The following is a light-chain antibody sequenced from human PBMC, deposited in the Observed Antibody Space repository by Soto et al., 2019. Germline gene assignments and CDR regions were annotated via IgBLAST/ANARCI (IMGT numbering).Light chain of an antibody. V-gene: IGKV1-33*01. CDR1: QDISNY. Sequence: DIQMTQSPSSLSASVGDRVTITCQASQDISNYLNWYQQKPGKAPKLLIYDASNLETGVPSRFSGSASGTDFSFTIISLQPEDIATYYCQQYDNLPYTFGQRTKLEIK. CDR2: DAS. J-gene: IGKJ2*01. CDR3: QQYDNLPYT.